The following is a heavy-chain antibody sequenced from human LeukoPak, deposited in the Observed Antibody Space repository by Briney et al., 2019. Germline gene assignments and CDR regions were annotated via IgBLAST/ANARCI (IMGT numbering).Heavy chain of an antibody. V-gene: IGHV3-53*01. J-gene: IGHJ4*02. Sequence: GGSLRLSCTVSGFTVSSNSMSWVRQAPGKGLEWVSFIYSDNTHYSDSVKGRFTISRDNSKNTLYLQMNSLRAEDTAVYYCARAMDYYDSSGYYYVPPYYFDYWGQGTLVTVSS. CDR2: IYSDNT. CDR3: ARAMDYYDSSGYYYVPPYYFDY. CDR1: GFTVSSNS. D-gene: IGHD3-22*01.